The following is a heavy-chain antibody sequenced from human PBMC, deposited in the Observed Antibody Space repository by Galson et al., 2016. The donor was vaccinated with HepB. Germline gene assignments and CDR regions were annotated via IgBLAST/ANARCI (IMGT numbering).Heavy chain of an antibody. Sequence: ETLSLTCTVSGGSIRSSDYYWGWIRQPPGKGLEWIGSISDSGNTYYNPSLESRVTISVDTSKNQFSLKLTSVTAADTAVYYCARGKVAAAVDNWFDPWGQGTLVTVSS. V-gene: IGHV4-39*01. CDR1: GGSIRSSDYY. CDR2: ISDSGNT. CDR3: ARGKVAAAVDNWFDP. D-gene: IGHD6-13*01. J-gene: IGHJ5*02.